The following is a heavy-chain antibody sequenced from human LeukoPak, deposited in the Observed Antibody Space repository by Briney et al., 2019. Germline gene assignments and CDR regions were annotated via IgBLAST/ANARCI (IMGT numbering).Heavy chain of an antibody. J-gene: IGHJ6*03. CDR2: IYSRGNT. CDR3: ARDPEEWDRHHYMDV. CDR1: GASISSSSSY. Sequence: PSETLSLTCTVSGASISSSSSYWGWIRQPPGKGLEWLGNIYSRGNTYYKPSLRSRVTISIDTSKNQFSLRLTSVTAADTAVYYCARDPEEWDRHHYMDVWGKGTTVTVSS. D-gene: IGHD1-26*01. V-gene: IGHV4-39*07.